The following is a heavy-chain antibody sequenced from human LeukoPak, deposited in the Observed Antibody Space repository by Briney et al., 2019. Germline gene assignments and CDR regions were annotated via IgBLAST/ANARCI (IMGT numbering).Heavy chain of an antibody. CDR2: IYYSGST. D-gene: IGHD2-2*01. Sequence: SETLSLTCTVSGGSISSYYWSWIRQPPGKGLEWIGYIYYSGSTNYNPSLKSRVTISVDTSKNQFSLKLSSVTAADTAVYYCARGLNLYCSSTSCYAGRNNWFDLWGQGTLVTVSS. CDR1: GGSISSYY. CDR3: ARGLNLYCSSTSCYAGRNNWFDL. V-gene: IGHV4-59*01. J-gene: IGHJ5*02.